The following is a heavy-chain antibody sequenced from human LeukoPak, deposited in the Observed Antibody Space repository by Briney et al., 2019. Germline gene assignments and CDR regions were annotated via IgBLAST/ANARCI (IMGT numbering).Heavy chain of an antibody. CDR1: GGSISSGDYY. Sequence: SQNLSLTCTVSGGSISSGDYYWSWIRQPPGTGLEWIGYIYYSGSTYYNPSLKSRVTISVDTSKNQFSLKLSSVTAADTAVYYCARDPVTMVRGVTNDPDYWGQGTLVTVSS. V-gene: IGHV4-30-4*01. CDR3: ARDPVTMVRGVTNDPDY. CDR2: IYYSGST. D-gene: IGHD3-10*01. J-gene: IGHJ4*02.